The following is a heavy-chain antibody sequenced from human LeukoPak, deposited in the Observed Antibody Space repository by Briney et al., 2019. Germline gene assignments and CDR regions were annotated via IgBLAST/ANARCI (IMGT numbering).Heavy chain of an antibody. V-gene: IGHV1-69*01. CDR1: GISFTSYA. CDR3: ARVPYCSSTSCYGTLEKGPYFQH. J-gene: IGHJ1*01. Sequence: GSSVKVSCKASGISFTSYAISWVRQAPGQGLEWMGGIIPIFGTANYAQKFQGRVTITADESTSTAYMELSSLRSEDTAVYYCARVPYCSSTSCYGTLEKGPYFQHWGQGTLVTVSS. CDR2: IIPIFGTA. D-gene: IGHD2-2*01.